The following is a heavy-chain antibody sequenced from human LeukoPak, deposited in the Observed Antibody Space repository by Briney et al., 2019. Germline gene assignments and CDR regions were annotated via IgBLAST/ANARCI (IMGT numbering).Heavy chain of an antibody. CDR1: GFTFSSYS. CDR2: ISSSSSTI. Sequence: GGSLRLSCAASGFTFSSYSMNWVRQAPGKGLEWVSYISSSSSTIYYADSVKGRFTISRDNAKNSLYLQMNSLRAEDTAVYYCARPEDFSSSWYNFDYWGQGTLVTVSS. J-gene: IGHJ4*02. CDR3: ARPEDFSSSWYNFDY. D-gene: IGHD6-13*01. V-gene: IGHV3-48*04.